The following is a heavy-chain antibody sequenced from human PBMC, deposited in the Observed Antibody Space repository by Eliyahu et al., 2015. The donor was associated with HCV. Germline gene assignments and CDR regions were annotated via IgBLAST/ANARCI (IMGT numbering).Heavy chain of an antibody. D-gene: IGHD6-19*01. CDR1: GDTFSSYA. CDR2: IIPIFGTT. J-gene: IGHJ4*02. CDR3: ARGAIAVGGSGYFDS. V-gene: IGHV1-69*06. Sequence: SGDTFSSYAISWVRQAPGQGLEWMGGIIPIFGTTSHAQKFQDRVTITADKSTTTAYMELSSLRFEDTALYYCARGAIAVGGSGYFDSWGQGTLVTVSS.